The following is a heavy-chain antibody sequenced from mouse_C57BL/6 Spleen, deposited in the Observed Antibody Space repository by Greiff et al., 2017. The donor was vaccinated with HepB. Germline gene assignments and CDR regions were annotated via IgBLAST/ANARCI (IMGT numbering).Heavy chain of an antibody. V-gene: IGHV5-4*01. J-gene: IGHJ4*01. Sequence: EVKLMESGGGLVKPGGSLKLSCAASGFTFSSYAMSWVRQTPEKRLEWVATISDGGSYTYYPDNVKGRFTISRDNAKNNLYLQMSHLKSEDTAMYYCARDRVTTPYAMDYWGQGTSVTVSS. CDR3: ARDRVTTPYAMDY. D-gene: IGHD2-1*01. CDR2: ISDGGSYT. CDR1: GFTFSSYA.